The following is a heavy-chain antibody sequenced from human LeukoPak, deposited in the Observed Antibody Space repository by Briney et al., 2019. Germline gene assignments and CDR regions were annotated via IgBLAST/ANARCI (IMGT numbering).Heavy chain of an antibody. V-gene: IGHV3-48*03. CDR2: ISSSGSTT. Sequence: PGGSLRLSCAASGFTFSSYEMNWVRQAPGKGLEWVSYISSSGSTTYYAASVKGRFTISRDNAKNSLYLQMNSLRVEDTAVYYCASPKGRIAVAVDYWGQGTLVTVSS. D-gene: IGHD6-19*01. J-gene: IGHJ4*02. CDR1: GFTFSSYE. CDR3: ASPKGRIAVAVDY.